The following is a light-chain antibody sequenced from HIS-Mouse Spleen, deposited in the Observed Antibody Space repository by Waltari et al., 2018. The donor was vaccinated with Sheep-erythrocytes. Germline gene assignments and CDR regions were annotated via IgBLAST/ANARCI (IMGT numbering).Light chain of an antibody. Sequence: QSALTQPRSVSGSPGQSVTISCTGTSSDVGGYNVVPWYQQHPGKAPKLMIYDVSQRPSGVPDRFPGSKSGNTASLTISGLQAEDEADYYCCSYAGSYTFVVFGGGTKLTVL. CDR3: CSYAGSYTFVV. J-gene: IGLJ2*01. V-gene: IGLV2-11*01. CDR1: SSDVGGYNV. CDR2: DVS.